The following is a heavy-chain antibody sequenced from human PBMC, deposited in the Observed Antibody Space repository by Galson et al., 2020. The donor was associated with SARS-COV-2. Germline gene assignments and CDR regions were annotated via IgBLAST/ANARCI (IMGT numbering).Heavy chain of an antibody. CDR2: ISYDGSNK. CDR1: GFTFSSYG. Sequence: ARSMRLSCAASGFTFSSYGMHWVRPAPGKGLEWVAVISYDGSNKYYADSVKGRFTISRDNSKNTLYLQMNSLRAEDTAVYYCAKDPEGVVVAAAPYVDYGGQGTLVTVSS. CDR3: AKDPEGVVVAAAPYVDY. V-gene: IGHV3-30*18. D-gene: IGHD2-2*01. J-gene: IGHJ4*02.